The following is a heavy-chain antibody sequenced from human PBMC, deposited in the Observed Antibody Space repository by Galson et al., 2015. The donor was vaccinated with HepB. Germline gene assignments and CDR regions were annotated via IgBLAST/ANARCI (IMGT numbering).Heavy chain of an antibody. CDR3: ASSSGWYRYDH. CDR1: GVSITSGNW. J-gene: IGHJ4*02. CDR2: IHHSGST. D-gene: IGHD6-19*01. Sequence: LSLTCAVSGVSITSGNWWNWVRQSPGKGMEWIGEIHHSGSTNYNPSLRSRIIILVDKSKNQVSLNLNSVTAADTAVYFCASSSGWYRYDHWGQGTLVTVSS. V-gene: IGHV4-4*01.